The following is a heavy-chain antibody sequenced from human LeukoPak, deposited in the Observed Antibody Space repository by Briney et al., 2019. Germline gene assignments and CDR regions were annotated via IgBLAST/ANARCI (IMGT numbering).Heavy chain of an antibody. CDR1: GGSISTYY. D-gene: IGHD2-15*01. J-gene: IGHJ6*02. V-gene: IGHV4-4*07. CDR3: ARDEEVVAASNYYYYGMDV. Sequence: SETLSLTCTVSGGSISTYYWSWIRQPAGKGLEWIGRIYTSGHTNYNPSLQSRVTMSVDTSKNQFSLKLSSVTAADTAVYYCARDEEVVAASNYYYYGMDVWGQGTTVTVSS. CDR2: IYTSGHT.